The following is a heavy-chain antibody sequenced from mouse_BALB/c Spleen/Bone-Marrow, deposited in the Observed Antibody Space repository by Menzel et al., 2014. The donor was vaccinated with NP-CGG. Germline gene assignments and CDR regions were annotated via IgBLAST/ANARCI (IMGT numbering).Heavy chain of an antibody. Sequence: QVQLKESGAELMKPGASVKISCKATGYTFSRYWIEWVKQRPGHGLEWIGEILPGSGSTNYNEKFKGRATFTADTSSNTAYMQLSSLTSEDSAVYYCARNYGNYVWFANWGQGTLVTVSA. CDR1: GYTFSRYW. D-gene: IGHD2-1*01. CDR2: ILPGSGST. J-gene: IGHJ3*01. V-gene: IGHV1-9*01. CDR3: ARNYGNYVWFAN.